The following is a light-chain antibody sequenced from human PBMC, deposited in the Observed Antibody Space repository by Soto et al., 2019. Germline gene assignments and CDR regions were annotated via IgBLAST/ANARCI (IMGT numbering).Light chain of an antibody. CDR3: YSYAGSNRV. Sequence: LTQPHSVSESPGKTVTISCTRSSGSIASNYVQWYQQRPGSVPTTVIYEGNQRPSGVPDRFSGSRSGNTASLTVSGLLAEDEADYYCYSYAGSNRVFGTGTKVTVL. J-gene: IGLJ1*01. CDR1: SGSIASNY. V-gene: IGLV6-57*04. CDR2: EGN.